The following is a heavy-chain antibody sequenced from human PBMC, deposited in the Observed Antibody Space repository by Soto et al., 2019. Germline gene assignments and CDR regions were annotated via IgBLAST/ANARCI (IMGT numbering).Heavy chain of an antibody. D-gene: IGHD3-9*01. J-gene: IGHJ6*03. CDR3: ARSVRVGRYYDILTGYSMYMDV. V-gene: IGHV4-59*01. CDR2: IYYSGST. CDR1: GGSISSYY. Sequence: SETLSLTCAVYGGSISSYYWSWIRQPPGKGLEWIGYIYYSGSTNYNPSLKSRVTISVDTSKNQFSLKLSSVTAADTAVYYCARSVRVGRYYDILTGYSMYMDVWGKGTTVTVSS.